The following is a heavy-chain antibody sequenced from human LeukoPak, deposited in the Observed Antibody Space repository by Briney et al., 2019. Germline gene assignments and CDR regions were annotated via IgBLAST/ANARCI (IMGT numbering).Heavy chain of an antibody. CDR2: IIPILGIA. Sequence: SVKVSCKASGGTFSSYTISWVRQAPGQGLEWMGRIIPILGIANYAQKFQGRVTITADKSTSTAYMELSSLRSEDTAVYYCAREGFIVVVPAAMINWFDPWGQGTLVTVSP. D-gene: IGHD2-2*01. V-gene: IGHV1-69*04. CDR3: AREGFIVVVPAAMINWFDP. CDR1: GGTFSSYT. J-gene: IGHJ5*02.